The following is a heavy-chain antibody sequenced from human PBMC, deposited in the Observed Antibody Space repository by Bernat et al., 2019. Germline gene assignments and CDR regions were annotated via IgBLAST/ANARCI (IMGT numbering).Heavy chain of an antibody. CDR2: ISAYNGDT. CDR3: ARNGLRGSHFYSFGMDL. D-gene: IGHD2-8*01. V-gene: IGHV1-18*01. Sequence: QVQLVQSGPEVIKPGASVKVSCKASGYTFRNYGITWIRQAPGQGLEWMGWISAYNGDTEYAHKFQGRVNMTTDTSTRTAYLELRHLRSDDTARYFCARNGLRGSHFYSFGMDLWGQGTTVTVSS. J-gene: IGHJ6*02. CDR1: GYTFRNYG.